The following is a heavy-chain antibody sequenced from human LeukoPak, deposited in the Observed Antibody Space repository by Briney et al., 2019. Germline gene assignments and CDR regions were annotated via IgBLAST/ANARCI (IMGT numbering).Heavy chain of an antibody. CDR2: ISSSGSTI. Sequence: PGGSLRLSCAASGFTFSDYYMSWIRQAPGKGLEWVSYISSSGSTIYYADSVKGRFTISRDNAKNSVYLQMNSLRAEDTAVYYCARDRLITFGGVIVYYYGMDVWGQGTTVTVSS. D-gene: IGHD3-16*02. V-gene: IGHV3-11*01. J-gene: IGHJ6*02. CDR1: GFTFSDYY. CDR3: ARDRLITFGGVIVYYYGMDV.